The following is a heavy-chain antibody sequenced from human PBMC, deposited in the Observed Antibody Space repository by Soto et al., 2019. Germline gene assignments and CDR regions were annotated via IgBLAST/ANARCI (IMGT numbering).Heavy chain of an antibody. CDR2: ISDYDGYT. CDR3: TTPVLDY. CDR1: SHTFISYG. J-gene: IGHJ4*02. V-gene: IGHV1-18*01. Sequence: QVQLVQSGAEVKKPGASVKVSCKASSHTFISYGINWVRQAPGQGLAGMGWISDYDGYTTYAQKLQGRVTMTTDTSTSTVYMELRSLKSDDTAVYYCTTPVLDYWGQGTLVTVSS. D-gene: IGHD2-15*01.